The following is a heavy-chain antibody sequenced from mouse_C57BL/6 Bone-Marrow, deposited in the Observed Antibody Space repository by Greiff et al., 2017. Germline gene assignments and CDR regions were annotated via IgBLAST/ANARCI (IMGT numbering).Heavy chain of an antibody. V-gene: IGHV5-9*01. CDR2: ISGGGGNT. CDR3: ARHLYSLDY. D-gene: IGHD2-1*01. Sequence: EVKLMESGGGLVKPGGSLKLSCAASGFTFSSYTMSWVRQTPEKRLAWVATISGGGGNTYYPDSVKGRFTISRDNAKNTLYLQMSSLRSEDTALYYCARHLYSLDYWGQGTSVTVSS. J-gene: IGHJ4*01. CDR1: GFTFSSYT.